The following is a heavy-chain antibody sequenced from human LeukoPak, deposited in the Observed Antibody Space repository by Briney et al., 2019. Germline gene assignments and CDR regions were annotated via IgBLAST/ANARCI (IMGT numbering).Heavy chain of an antibody. CDR1: GFTFNTYG. CDR2: IWYDGSKK. J-gene: IGHJ2*01. Sequence: GGSLRLSCAASGFTFNTYGMHWVRQAPGKGLEWVALIWYDGSKKNFGDAVKGRFTISRDNSKNTLYLQMDSLRVEGTGIYYCATDWYMVTPVWYFDLWGRGTPVTVSS. V-gene: IGHV3-33*03. D-gene: IGHD2-21*02. CDR3: ATDWYMVTPVWYFDL.